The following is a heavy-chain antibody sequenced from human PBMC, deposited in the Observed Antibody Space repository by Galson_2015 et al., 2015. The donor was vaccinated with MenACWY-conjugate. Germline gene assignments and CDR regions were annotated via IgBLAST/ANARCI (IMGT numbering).Heavy chain of an antibody. CDR3: AMVRVGYGHGGTGYGTDV. CDR2: FDPEDAKT. D-gene: IGHD3-10*01. Sequence: SVKVSCKASGYSLSDLSMHWVRQAPGKGLEWMGGFDPEDAKTIYAENFQGRVTLTEDSSTDTAYMEFNSLRSEDTAVFFCAMVRVGYGHGGTGYGTDVWGQGSTVPGSS. J-gene: IGHJ6*02. V-gene: IGHV1-24*01. CDR1: GYSLSDLS.